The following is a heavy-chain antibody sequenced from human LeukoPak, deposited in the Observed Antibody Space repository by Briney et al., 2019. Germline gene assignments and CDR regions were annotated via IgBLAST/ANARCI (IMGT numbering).Heavy chain of an antibody. CDR1: GGSISSYY. V-gene: IGHV4-4*09. D-gene: IGHD6-6*01. CDR3: AGVIAARRSGWFDP. CDR2: IYTSGST. Sequence: SETLSLTCTVSGGSISSYYRSWLRQPPGKGLEWIGYIYTSGSTNYNPSLKSRVTISVDTSKNQFSLKLSSVTAADTAVYYCAGVIAARRSGWFDPWGQGTLVTVSS. J-gene: IGHJ5*02.